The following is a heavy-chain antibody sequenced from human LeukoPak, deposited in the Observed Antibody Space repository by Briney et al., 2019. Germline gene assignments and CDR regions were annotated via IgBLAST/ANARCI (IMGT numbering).Heavy chain of an antibody. CDR1: GFTFSSYG. J-gene: IGHJ4*02. D-gene: IGHD3-10*01. V-gene: IGHV3-48*04. CDR3: ARGHYGSGSYYGDY. Sequence: PGGSLRLSCAASGFTFSSYGMSWVRQAPGKGLEWVSYISSSGSTIYYADSVKGRFTISRDNAKSSLYLQMNSLRAEDTAVYYCARGHYGSGSYYGDYWGQGTLVTVSS. CDR2: ISSSGSTI.